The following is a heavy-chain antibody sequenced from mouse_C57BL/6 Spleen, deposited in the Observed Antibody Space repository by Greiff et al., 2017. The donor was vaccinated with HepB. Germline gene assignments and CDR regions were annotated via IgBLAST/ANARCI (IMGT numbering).Heavy chain of an antibody. V-gene: IGHV3-6*01. D-gene: IGHD2-4*01. Sequence: VQLKESGPGLVKPSQSLSLTCSVTGYSITSGYYWNWIRQFPGNKLEWMGYISYDGSNNYNPSLKNRISITRDTSKNQFFLKLNSVTTEDTATYYCARDEGLEAMDYWGQGTSVTVSS. CDR2: ISYDGSN. CDR3: ARDEGLEAMDY. CDR1: GYSITSGYY. J-gene: IGHJ4*01.